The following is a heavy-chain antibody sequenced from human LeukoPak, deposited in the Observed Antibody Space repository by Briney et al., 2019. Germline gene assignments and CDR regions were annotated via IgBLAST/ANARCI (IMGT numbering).Heavy chain of an antibody. CDR1: GFTFSSYG. CDR2: IYSGGST. Sequence: PGRSLRLSCAASGFTFSSYGMHWVRQAPGEGLEWVSVIYSGGSTYYADSVKGRFTISRDNSKNTLYLQMNSLRAEDTAVYYCARDLGYWGQGTLVTVSS. J-gene: IGHJ4*02. D-gene: IGHD3-16*01. CDR3: ARDLGY. V-gene: IGHV3-66*01.